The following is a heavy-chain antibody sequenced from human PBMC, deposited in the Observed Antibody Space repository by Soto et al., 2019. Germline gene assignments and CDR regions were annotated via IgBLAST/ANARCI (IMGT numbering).Heavy chain of an antibody. Sequence: ASVKVSCKASGYTFTGYYMHWVRQAPGQGLEWMGWINPNSGGTNYAQKFQGWVTMTRDTSISTAYMELSRLRSDDTAVYYCARVALYCSGGSCYSIGMDVWGQGTTVTVSS. V-gene: IGHV1-2*04. CDR3: ARVALYCSGGSCYSIGMDV. CDR1: GYTFTGYY. CDR2: INPNSGGT. D-gene: IGHD2-15*01. J-gene: IGHJ6*02.